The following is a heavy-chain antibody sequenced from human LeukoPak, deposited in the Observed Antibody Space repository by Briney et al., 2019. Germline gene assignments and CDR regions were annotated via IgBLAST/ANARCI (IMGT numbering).Heavy chain of an antibody. J-gene: IGHJ4*02. V-gene: IGHV1-18*01. D-gene: IGHD3-22*01. CDR3: ARGPQDYDSSGYYDY. Sequence: ASVKVSCKASGYTFTSYGISWVRQAPGQGLEWMGWISAYNGNTNYAQKLQGRVTMTTDTSTSTAYMELRSLRSDDTAVYYCARGPQDYDSSGYYDYWGQGTLVTVSS. CDR1: GYTFTSYG. CDR2: ISAYNGNT.